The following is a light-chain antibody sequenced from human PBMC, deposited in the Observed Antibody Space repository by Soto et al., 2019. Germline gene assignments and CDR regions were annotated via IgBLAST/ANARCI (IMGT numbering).Light chain of an antibody. CDR2: AAS. CDR3: QQSYSTPWT. CDR1: QSISSY. V-gene: IGKV1-39*01. Sequence: MTKSHSSLSASVGERFALTCRASQSISSYLNWYQQKPGKAPKLLIYAASSLQSGVPSRFSGSGSGTDFTLTISSLQPEDFATYYCQQSYSTPWTFGQGTKVDI. J-gene: IGKJ1*01.